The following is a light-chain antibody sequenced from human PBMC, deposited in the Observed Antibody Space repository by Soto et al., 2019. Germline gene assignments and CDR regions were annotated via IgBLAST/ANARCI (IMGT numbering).Light chain of an antibody. CDR3: AAWDDSRNGVV. CDR2: NNN. J-gene: IGLJ3*02. CDR1: SSNIGSTT. V-gene: IGLV1-44*01. Sequence: QSVLTQPTSASGTPGQRVTIACSGSSSNIGSTTVKWYQQLPGTAPQLLIYNNNQRPSGVPDRFSGSKSAAYASLAISGRQSEDEADYYCAAWDDSRNGVVFGGGTKLTVL.